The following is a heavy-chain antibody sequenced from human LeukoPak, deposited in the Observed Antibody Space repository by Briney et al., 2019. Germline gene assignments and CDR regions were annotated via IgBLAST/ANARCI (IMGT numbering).Heavy chain of an antibody. CDR1: GGSISSGGYY. Sequence: SETLSLTCTVSGGSISSGGYYWSWIRQPPGKGLEWIGYIYHSGSTYYNPSLKSRVTISVDRSKNQFSLKLSSVTAADTAVYYCARSLGGLYDYWGQGTLVTVSS. CDR2: IYHSGST. CDR3: ARSLGGLYDY. J-gene: IGHJ4*02. D-gene: IGHD2-15*01. V-gene: IGHV4-30-2*01.